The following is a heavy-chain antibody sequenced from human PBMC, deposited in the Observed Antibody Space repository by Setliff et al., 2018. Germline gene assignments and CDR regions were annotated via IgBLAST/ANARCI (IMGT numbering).Heavy chain of an antibody. J-gene: IGHJ4*02. CDR2: ISDSGDTT. CDR1: GFTFSNNA. Sequence: HPGGSLRLSCVASGFTFSNNAMNWVRQAPGGGLEWVSGISDSGDTTIYADSVKGRFTISRDNSKNMLSLQMNSLRADDTAVYYCAKYTRVVTTTCFDYWGQGTLVTVSS. CDR3: AKYTRVVTTTCFDY. D-gene: IGHD2-15*01. V-gene: IGHV3-23*01.